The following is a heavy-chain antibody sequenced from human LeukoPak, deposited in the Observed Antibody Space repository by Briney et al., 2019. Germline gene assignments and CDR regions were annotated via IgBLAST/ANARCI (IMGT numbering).Heavy chain of an antibody. Sequence: GGSLRLSCAASGFTFSSYAMSWVRQAPGKGLEWVSAISGGGGKTYYADSVKGRFTISRDNSKNTLYLQMNSLRAEDTAVYYCAKELTSSWYRLWGQGTLVTVAS. D-gene: IGHD6-13*01. CDR1: GFTFSSYA. CDR3: AKELTSSWYRL. J-gene: IGHJ4*02. CDR2: ISGGGGKT. V-gene: IGHV3-23*01.